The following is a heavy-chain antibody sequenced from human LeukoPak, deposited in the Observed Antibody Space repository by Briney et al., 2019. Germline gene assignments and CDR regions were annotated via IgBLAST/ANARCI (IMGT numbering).Heavy chain of an antibody. CDR1: GFIFTDYW. D-gene: IGHD6-13*01. V-gene: IGHV3-7*03. J-gene: IGHJ4*02. CDR3: ATGSRAYSSSWYYFDY. Sequence: GGSLRLSCAASGFIFTDYWMYWVRQAPGRGLAWVANIKEDGSEKNYVDSVKGRFTISGDNSKNTLYLQMTSLRAEDAAVYYCATGSRAYSSSWYYFDYWGQGTLVTVSS. CDR2: IKEDGSEK.